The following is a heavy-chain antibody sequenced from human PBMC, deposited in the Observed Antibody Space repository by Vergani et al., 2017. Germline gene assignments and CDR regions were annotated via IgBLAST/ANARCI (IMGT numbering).Heavy chain of an antibody. V-gene: IGHV3-30*01. J-gene: IGHJ6*03. D-gene: IGHD2-2*01. CDR2: ISYDGSNK. Sequence: QVQLVESGGGVVQPGRSLRLSFAASGFTFSSYAMHWVRQAPGKGLEWVAVISYDGSNKYYADSVKGRFTISRDNSKNTLYLQMNSLRAEDTAVYYCARDVQYQLLWGHYYYYYYMDVWGKGTTVTVSS. CDR1: GFTFSSYA. CDR3: ARDVQYQLLWGHYYYYYYMDV.